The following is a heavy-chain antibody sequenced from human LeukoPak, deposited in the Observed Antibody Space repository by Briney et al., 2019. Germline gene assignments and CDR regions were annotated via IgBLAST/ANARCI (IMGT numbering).Heavy chain of an antibody. CDR2: ISHSGST. D-gene: IGHD1-26*01. J-gene: IGHJ6*02. V-gene: IGHV4-34*01. CDR3: ARVRGSGSYYYYYGMDV. Sequence: SETLSLTCAVYGGSFRGYYWSWIRQPPGKGLEWIGEISHSGSTNYNPSLKSRVTISVDTSKNQFSLKLSSVTAADTAVYYCARVRGSGSYYYYYGMDVWGQGTTVTVSS. CDR1: GGSFRGYY.